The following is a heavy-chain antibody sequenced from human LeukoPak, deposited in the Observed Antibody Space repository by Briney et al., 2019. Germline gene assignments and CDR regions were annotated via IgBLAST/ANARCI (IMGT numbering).Heavy chain of an antibody. CDR3: ARVMAGAIDY. CDR2: VAQDGRAQ. CDR1: GFTFSHYS. Sequence: PGGSLRLSFAASGFTFSHYSMTWVRQAPGKGLEWVANVAQDGRAQNYLDSLKGRFTISRDNPQNSLYLQMHSLRAEDAAVYYCARVMAGAIDYWGQGILVTVSS. V-gene: IGHV3-7*01. J-gene: IGHJ4*02. D-gene: IGHD3-10*01.